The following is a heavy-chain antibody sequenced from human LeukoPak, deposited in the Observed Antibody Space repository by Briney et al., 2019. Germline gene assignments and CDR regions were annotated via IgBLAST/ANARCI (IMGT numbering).Heavy chain of an antibody. CDR1: GFTVSSNY. Sequence: GGSLRLSCPVSGFTVSSNYMNWVCQAPGKGLEWVSIIYSGGNTYYADSVKGRFTISRDNSKNTLYLQMNSLRAEDTAVYYCARSDSLNTFDIWGQGTMVTVSS. CDR3: ARSDSLNTFDI. D-gene: IGHD2-21*01. J-gene: IGHJ3*02. V-gene: IGHV3-53*01. CDR2: IYSGGNT.